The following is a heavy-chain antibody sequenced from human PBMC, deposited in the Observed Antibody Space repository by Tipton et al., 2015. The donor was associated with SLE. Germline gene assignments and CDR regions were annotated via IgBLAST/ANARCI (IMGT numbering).Heavy chain of an antibody. CDR1: SGSVSSSPYY. CDR3: AKTPEDPTGDIYYSYGMAV. Sequence: TLSLTCIVSSGSVSSSPYYWGWIRQPPGKGLEWIGTIYYGGNTYFNPSLKSRVTMSVDTSENQFSLTLTSVTAADTAVYYCAKTPEDPTGDIYYSYGMAVWGQGTTVTVSS. CDR2: IYYGGNT. J-gene: IGHJ6*02. D-gene: IGHD2-8*02. V-gene: IGHV4-39*07.